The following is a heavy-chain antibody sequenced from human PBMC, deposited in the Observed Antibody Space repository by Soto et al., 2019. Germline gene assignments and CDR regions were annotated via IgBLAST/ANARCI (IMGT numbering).Heavy chain of an antibody. V-gene: IGHV1-46*01. D-gene: IGHD5-12*01. CDR2: INPTGSMT. Sequence: GASVKVSCKASGYSFITSYHMHWVRQAPGQRLEWMGIINPTGSMTRYSQKFQGRLTMTRDTSTATDYMELSNLTSEDTAVYFCARDTGYDHDAFDIWGQGTRVTVSS. J-gene: IGHJ3*02. CDR1: GYSFITSYH. CDR3: ARDTGYDHDAFDI.